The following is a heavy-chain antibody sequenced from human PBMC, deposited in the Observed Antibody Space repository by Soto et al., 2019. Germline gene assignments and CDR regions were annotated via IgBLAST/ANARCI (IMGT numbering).Heavy chain of an antibody. D-gene: IGHD3-3*01. CDR1: GYNFSDYG. J-gene: IGHJ6*02. CDR3: AISTWSLSYFGMDV. Sequence: ASVKVSCKASGYNFSDYGVNWVRQDPGQGLGWMGWISSYSGQTMIPRKFQGRVTMTTDTPTSTGYMELRGLTSDDTALYYCAISTWSLSYFGMDVWGQGTTVTVSS. V-gene: IGHV1-18*04. CDR2: ISSYSGQT.